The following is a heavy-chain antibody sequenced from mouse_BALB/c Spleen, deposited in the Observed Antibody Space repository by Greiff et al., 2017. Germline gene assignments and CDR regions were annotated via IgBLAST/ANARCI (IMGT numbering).Heavy chain of an antibody. J-gene: IGHJ4*01. CDR2: INPYNGGT. CDR3: AREDGNYVGYYAMDY. CDR1: GYSFTGYT. D-gene: IGHD2-1*01. Sequence: EVKLQESGPELVKPGASMKISCKASGYSFTGYTMNWVKQSHGKNLEWIGLINPYNGGTSYNQKFKGKATLTVDKSSSTAYMELLSLTSEDSAVYYCAREDGNYVGYYAMDYWGQGTSVTVSS. V-gene: IGHV1-18*01.